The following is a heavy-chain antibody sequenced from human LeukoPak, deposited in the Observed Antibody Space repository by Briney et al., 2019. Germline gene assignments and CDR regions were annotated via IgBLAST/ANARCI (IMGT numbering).Heavy chain of an antibody. CDR3: TKLKGWYGEGYCDH. Sequence: GGPLRLSCAASGFTVSTNYMSWVRQPAGKGLEWLSVIYTGGTTFYADSVKGRFTISRDNSKNTLYLQMNSLRADDTAVYYCTKLKGWYGEGYCDHWGQGTLVTVSS. D-gene: IGHD3-10*01. CDR1: GFTVSTNY. J-gene: IGHJ4*02. CDR2: IYTGGTT. V-gene: IGHV3-53*01.